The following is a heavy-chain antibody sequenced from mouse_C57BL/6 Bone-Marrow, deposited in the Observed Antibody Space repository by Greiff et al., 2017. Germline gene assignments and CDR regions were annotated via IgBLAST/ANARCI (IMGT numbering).Heavy chain of an antibody. V-gene: IGHV1-55*01. J-gene: IGHJ2*01. D-gene: IGHD1-1*01. Sequence: QVQLKQPGAELVKPGASVKMSCKASGYTFTSYWITWVKQRPGQGLEWIGDIYPGSGSTNYNEKFKSKATLNVDTSTSTAYMQVSSLTSEDSAVYYSASRATVVDYWGQGTTLTVSS. CDR3: ASRATVVDY. CDR1: GYTFTSYW. CDR2: IYPGSGST.